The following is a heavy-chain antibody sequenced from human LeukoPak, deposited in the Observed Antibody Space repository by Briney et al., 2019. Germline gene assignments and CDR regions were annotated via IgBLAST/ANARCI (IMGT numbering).Heavy chain of an antibody. Sequence: ASVKVSCKASGYTFTSYDINLVRQATGQGLEWMGWMNPNSGNTGYAQKFQGRVTMTRNTSISTAYMELSSLRSEDTAVYYCARGRPSGSSWLMLIVFDYWGQGTLVTVSS. CDR2: MNPNSGNT. V-gene: IGHV1-8*01. D-gene: IGHD6-13*01. CDR1: GYTFTSYD. CDR3: ARGRPSGSSWLMLIVFDY. J-gene: IGHJ4*02.